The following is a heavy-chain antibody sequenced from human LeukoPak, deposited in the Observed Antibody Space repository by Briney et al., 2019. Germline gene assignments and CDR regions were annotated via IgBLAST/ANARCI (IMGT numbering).Heavy chain of an antibody. V-gene: IGHV3-11*01. CDR2: IGGSGNDI. CDR3: GTHAGRTGSDD. CDR1: GFIFSGYY. D-gene: IGHD3/OR15-3a*01. J-gene: IGHJ4*02. Sequence: GRTLRLSRAISGFIFSGYYMSCVPDAPGKGLECVSYIGGSGNDISYAGSVKGPFTISRDNAKGSLYLQMNSLRAADTAVYYCGTHAGRTGSDDWGQGTLVTVSS.